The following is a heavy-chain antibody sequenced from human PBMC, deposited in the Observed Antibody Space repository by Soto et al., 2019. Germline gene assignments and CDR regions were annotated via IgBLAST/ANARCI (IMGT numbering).Heavy chain of an antibody. J-gene: IGHJ5*02. CDR1: GGSISSGGYS. V-gene: IGHV4-30-2*01. CDR2: IYHSGST. Sequence: QLQLQESGSGLVKPSQTLSLTCAVSGGSISSGGYSWSWIRQPPGKGLEWIGYIYHSGSTYYNPPLKRRVTISVDRSKNQFSLKLSSVTAADTAVYYCARANYDILTGYSNWFDPWGQGTLVTVSS. D-gene: IGHD3-9*01. CDR3: ARANYDILTGYSNWFDP.